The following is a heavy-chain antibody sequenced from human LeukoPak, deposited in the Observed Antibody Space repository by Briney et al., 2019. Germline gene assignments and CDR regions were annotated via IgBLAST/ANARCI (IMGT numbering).Heavy chain of an antibody. CDR2: ISSSSSYI. Sequence: GGSLRLSRAASGFTFSTYSMNWVRQAPGKGLEWVSSISSSSSYIYYADSVKGRFTISRDNAKNSLYLQMDSLGAEDTAVFYCAKSPEGYCSGGTCYLYFDYWGQGSLVTVSS. V-gene: IGHV3-21*06. D-gene: IGHD2-15*01. CDR1: GFTFSTYS. CDR3: AKSPEGYCSGGTCYLYFDY. J-gene: IGHJ4*02.